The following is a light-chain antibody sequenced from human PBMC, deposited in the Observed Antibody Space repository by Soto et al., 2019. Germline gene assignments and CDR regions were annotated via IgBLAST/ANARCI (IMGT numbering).Light chain of an antibody. CDR1: QTIRSNY. Sequence: ETVLTQSPGTLSLSPGERATLSCRASQTIRSNYLAWYRQTPGQAPRILIYGASNRATGIADRFSGSGSGTDFTLIISRLEPEDFALYYGQQYGSSPWTFGQGTKVEIK. CDR2: GAS. CDR3: QQYGSSPWT. J-gene: IGKJ1*01. V-gene: IGKV3-20*01.